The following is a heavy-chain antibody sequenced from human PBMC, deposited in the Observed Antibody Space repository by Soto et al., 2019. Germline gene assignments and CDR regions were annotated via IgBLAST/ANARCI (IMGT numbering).Heavy chain of an antibody. J-gene: IGHJ6*02. CDR1: GFTFSGYY. Sequence: GGSLRLSCAASGFTFSGYYMSWIRQAPGKGLEWVSYIGDSSNIYHADSVRGRFTISRDNAKNSLYLQMNSLRAEDTAVYYCARIGCCSNGVCYPDYYGLNVWGQGTTVTVSS. CDR3: ARIGCCSNGVCYPDYYGLNV. CDR2: IGDSSNI. D-gene: IGHD2-8*01. V-gene: IGHV3-11*01.